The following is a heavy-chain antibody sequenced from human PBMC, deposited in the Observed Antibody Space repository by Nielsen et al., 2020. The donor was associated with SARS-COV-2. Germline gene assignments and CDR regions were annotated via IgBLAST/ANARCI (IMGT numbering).Heavy chain of an antibody. Sequence: WIRQPPGKGLEWIGYIYYSGSTNYNPSLKSRVTISVDTSKNQFSLKLSSVTAADTAVYYCAREYDILTGYYRLGHWFDPWGQGTLVTVSS. V-gene: IGHV4-59*01. J-gene: IGHJ5*02. D-gene: IGHD3-9*01. CDR3: AREYDILTGYYRLGHWFDP. CDR2: IYYSGST.